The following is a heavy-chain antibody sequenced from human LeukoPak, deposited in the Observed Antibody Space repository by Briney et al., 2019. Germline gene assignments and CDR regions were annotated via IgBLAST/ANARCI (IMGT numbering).Heavy chain of an antibody. CDR3: AREIQDSSGYYYVHYYYYMDV. V-gene: IGHV4-4*07. CDR2: IYTSGST. Sequence: SETLSLTCTVSGGSISSYYWSWIRQPAGKGLEWIGRIYTSGSTNYNPSLKSRVTMSVDTSKNQFSLKLSSVTAADTAVYYCAREIQDSSGYYYVHYYYYMDVWGKGTTVTISS. J-gene: IGHJ6*03. CDR1: GGSISSYY. D-gene: IGHD3-22*01.